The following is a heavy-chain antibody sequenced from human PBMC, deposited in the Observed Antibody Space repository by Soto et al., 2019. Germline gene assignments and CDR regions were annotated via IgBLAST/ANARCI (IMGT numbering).Heavy chain of an antibody. D-gene: IGHD5-12*01. CDR2: IYYSGST. V-gene: IGHV4-59*12. CDR1: GGSISSYY. CDR3: ARRIVAPMGGAFDI. J-gene: IGHJ3*02. Sequence: PSETLSLTCTVSGGSISSYYWSWIRQPPGKGLEWIGYIYYSGSTNYNPSLKSRVTISVDTSKNQFSLKLSSVTAADTAVYYCARRIVAPMGGAFDIWGPGTMVTVSS.